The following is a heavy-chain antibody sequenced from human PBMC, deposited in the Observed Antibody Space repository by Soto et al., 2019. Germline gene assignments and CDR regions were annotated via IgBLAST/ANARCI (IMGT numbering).Heavy chain of an antibody. D-gene: IGHD3-3*01. CDR1: GASISSSRSY. CDR2: FYYTGGT. CDR3: ASPRQGNYDFLSGYYALDY. V-gene: IGHV4-39*01. Sequence: PSETLSLTCTVSGASISSSRSYWGWVRQPPGKGLEWIVSFYYTGGTYSTYYNPSLKSRVTISVDTSKSQFSLNLRSVTAADTAVYYCASPRQGNYDFLSGYYALDYWGLGTLVTVSS. J-gene: IGHJ4*02.